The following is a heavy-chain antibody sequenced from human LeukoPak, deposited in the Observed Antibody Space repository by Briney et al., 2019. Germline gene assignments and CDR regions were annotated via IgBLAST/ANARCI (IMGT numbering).Heavy chain of an antibody. CDR2: IYTSGST. CDR3: ARGLGGYYDSSGYYSITGPFDY. V-gene: IGHV4-4*07. D-gene: IGHD3-22*01. J-gene: IGHJ4*02. Sequence: SETLSLTCTVSGGSISSFYWSWIRQPAGKGLEWIGRIYTSGSTTYNPSLKSRVTLSVDTSKNQFSLKLSSVTAADTAVYYCARGLGGYYDSSGYYSITGPFDYWGQGTLVTVSS. CDR1: GGSISSFY.